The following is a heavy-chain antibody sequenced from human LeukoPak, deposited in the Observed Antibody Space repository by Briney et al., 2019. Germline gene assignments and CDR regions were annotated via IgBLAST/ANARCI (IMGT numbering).Heavy chain of an antibody. Sequence: PSEKLSLNCTVAGVSISSSSYYRRCIGQPPGKGLEMIGSIYYSGSTYYNPSLKSRVTISVDTSKNQFSLKLSSVTAADTAVYYCARQETMVRGVIIPYYFDYWGQGTLVTVSS. J-gene: IGHJ4*02. CDR1: GVSISSSSYY. CDR3: ARQETMVRGVIIPYYFDY. V-gene: IGHV4-39*01. D-gene: IGHD3-10*01. CDR2: IYYSGST.